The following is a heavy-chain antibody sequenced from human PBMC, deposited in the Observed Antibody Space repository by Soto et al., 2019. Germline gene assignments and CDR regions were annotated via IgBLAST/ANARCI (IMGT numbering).Heavy chain of an antibody. V-gene: IGHV3-30-3*01. CDR1: GFTFSTYA. D-gene: IGHD2-2*01. J-gene: IGHJ5*02. CDR2: ISYDGSEK. Sequence: QVQLVESGGGVVQPGRSLRLSCAASGFTFSTYAIHWVRQAPGKGLEWVALISYDGSEKYYADSVKGRFTVSRDNSKNMLYLQMNSLRAEDTAVYYSARLKVPAALWGWFDPWGQGTLAIVSS. CDR3: ARLKVPAALWGWFDP.